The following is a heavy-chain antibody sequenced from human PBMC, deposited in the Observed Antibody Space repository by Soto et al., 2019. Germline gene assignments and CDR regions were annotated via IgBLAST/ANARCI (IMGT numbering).Heavy chain of an antibody. CDR2: IIPIFGTA. D-gene: IGHD2-2*01. Sequence: QVQLVQSGAEVKKPGSSVKVSCKASGGTFSSYAISWVRQAPGQGLEWMGGIIPIFGTANYAQKFQGRVTITADESTSTAYMELSSLRSEDTAVYYRARTDIVVVTAASNWFDPWGQGTLVTVSS. CDR3: ARTDIVVVTAASNWFDP. J-gene: IGHJ5*02. CDR1: GGTFSSYA. V-gene: IGHV1-69*19.